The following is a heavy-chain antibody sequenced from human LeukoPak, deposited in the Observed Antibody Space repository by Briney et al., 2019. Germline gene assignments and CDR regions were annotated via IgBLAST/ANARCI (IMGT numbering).Heavy chain of an antibody. J-gene: IGHJ4*02. CDR3: AREGVGAARRTVFE. V-gene: IGHV3-11*01. D-gene: IGHD6-13*01. CDR1: GFTFSDYY. Sequence: GGSLSLSCAAYGFTFSDYYMIWIRQAPGKGLEWVSYISNSGSPYYYADSVKGRFTISRDNAKDSLYLQMNSLRVDDTAVYYCAREGVGAARRTVFEWGQGTLVAVSS. CDR2: ISNSGSPY.